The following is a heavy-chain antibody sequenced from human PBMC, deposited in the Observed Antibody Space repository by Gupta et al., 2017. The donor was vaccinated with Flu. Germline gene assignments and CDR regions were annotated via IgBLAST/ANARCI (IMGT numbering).Heavy chain of an antibody. Sequence: CPPSGATFTRSPMIWVRQAPGKGLEWVSSIGDSGSDRYYADSVKGRLLISRDNSKNTRCLEIYDLRADDTAVDYCAKLTGATLFEPWGKGTLVTVSS. CDR2: IGDSGSDR. J-gene: IGHJ5*02. CDR3: AKLTGATLFEP. D-gene: IGHD2-8*02. V-gene: IGHV3-23*01. CDR1: GATFTRSP.